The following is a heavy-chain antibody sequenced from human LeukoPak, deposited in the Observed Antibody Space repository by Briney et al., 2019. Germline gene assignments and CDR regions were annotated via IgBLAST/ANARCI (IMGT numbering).Heavy chain of an antibody. CDR1: GGSFSSGNFY. Sequence: SQTLSLTCTVSGGSFSSGNFYWYWIRQYPGRGLEWIGYIYYSGRAYYNPSLKSRVTISVDTSKKQFSLTLSTVTAADTAIYYCARAGGSGNSTYYFDYWGQGTQVTASS. CDR3: ARAGGSGNSTYYFDY. D-gene: IGHD3-10*01. CDR2: IYYSGRA. J-gene: IGHJ4*02. V-gene: IGHV4-31*03.